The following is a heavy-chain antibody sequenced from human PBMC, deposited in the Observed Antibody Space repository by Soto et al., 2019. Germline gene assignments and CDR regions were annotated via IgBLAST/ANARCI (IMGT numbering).Heavy chain of an antibody. CDR1: GDPFSNYD. CDR3: ARGRNGMGV. Sequence: QVQLVQSGAEVKKPGASVKVSCKASGDPFSNYDIKWVRQATGQGLEWMGWRNPNSGNTGSARKFQGRVTMTRNTSISTAYTELSSLGPEDTAVYYCARGRNGMGVWGQGTTVTVSS. J-gene: IGHJ6*02. CDR2: RNPNSGNT. V-gene: IGHV1-8*01.